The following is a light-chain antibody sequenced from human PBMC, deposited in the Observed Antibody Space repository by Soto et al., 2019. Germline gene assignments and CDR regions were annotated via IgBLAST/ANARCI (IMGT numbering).Light chain of an antibody. J-gene: IGLJ1*01. CDR3: SLYTSNGSLI. CDR1: TSDIDNYDS. Sequence: QSALTQPPSVSGSPGQSVTISCTGTTSDIDNYDSVSWYQQAPGTAPKLIIYDVNNRPSGAPDRFSGSTSGNTASLTISRLQAEDETDYFGSLYTSNGSLIFGPGTKVTVL. CDR2: DVN. V-gene: IGLV2-18*01.